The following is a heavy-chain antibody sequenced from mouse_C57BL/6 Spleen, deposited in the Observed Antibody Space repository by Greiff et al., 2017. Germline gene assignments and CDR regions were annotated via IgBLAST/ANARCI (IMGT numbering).Heavy chain of an antibody. CDR1: GYSITSGYY. J-gene: IGHJ1*03. V-gene: IGHV3-6*01. Sequence: ESGPGLVKPSQSLSLTCSVTGYSITSGYYWNWIRQFPGNKLEWMGYISYDGSNNYNPSLKNRISITRDTSKNQFFLKLNSVTTEDTATYYCARAYYYGRSYGWYFDVWGTGTTVTVSS. CDR3: ARAYYYGRSYGWYFDV. CDR2: ISYDGSN. D-gene: IGHD1-1*01.